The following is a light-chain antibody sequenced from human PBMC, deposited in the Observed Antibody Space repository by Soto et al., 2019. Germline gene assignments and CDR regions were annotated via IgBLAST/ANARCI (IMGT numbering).Light chain of an antibody. CDR1: QNINIY. Sequence: EIVLTQSPATLSLSPGERATLSCRASQNINIYLAWYQQKPGQAPRLLIYDASNRATGIPARFSGSGSGTDFILTISSLEPEDFGVYYCKQRNNWVTFGGGTKVEIK. J-gene: IGKJ4*01. V-gene: IGKV3-11*01. CDR3: KQRNNWVT. CDR2: DAS.